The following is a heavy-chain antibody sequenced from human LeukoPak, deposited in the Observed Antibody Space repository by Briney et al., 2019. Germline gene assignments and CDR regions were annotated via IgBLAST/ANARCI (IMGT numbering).Heavy chain of an antibody. CDR2: IYHSGST. Sequence: PSGTLSLTCAVSGGSISSNNWWSWVRQPPGKGLEWIGGIYHSGSTDYNPSLESRVTMSVDKSKNQFSLKLTSVTAADTAVYYCARGFYGSGSYSSPGFHAFDVWGQGTMVTVSS. V-gene: IGHV4-4*02. J-gene: IGHJ3*01. CDR1: GGSISSNNW. D-gene: IGHD3-10*01. CDR3: ARGFYGSGSYSSPGFHAFDV.